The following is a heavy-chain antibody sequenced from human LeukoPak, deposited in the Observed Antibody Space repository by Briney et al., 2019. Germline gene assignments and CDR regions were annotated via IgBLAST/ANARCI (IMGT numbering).Heavy chain of an antibody. CDR3: ARHKDYYYSYMDV. Sequence: SETLSLTCSVSGDSISTSSYYWGWIRQPPGKGLEWIGTIYYSGSTYYNPSLTSRVTIPVDTSKNQFSLKLSSVTAADTAVYYCARHKDYYYSYMDVWGKGTTVTISS. CDR2: IYYSGST. V-gene: IGHV4-39*01. J-gene: IGHJ6*03. CDR1: GDSISTSSYY.